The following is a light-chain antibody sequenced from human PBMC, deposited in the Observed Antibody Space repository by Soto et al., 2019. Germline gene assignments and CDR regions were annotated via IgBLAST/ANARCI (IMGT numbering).Light chain of an antibody. CDR2: GAS. Sequence: ITRSPDTRSLSPVEISTLSCRSGRRVYSNLAWYQQRPGQAPRLLISGASPRATGVPARFSGRGSGTEFTLPISSLQSEDFAVYYCQQYTNWPPTPFGQGTRLEL. CDR1: RRVYSN. V-gene: IGKV3-15*01. CDR3: QQYTNWPPTP. J-gene: IGKJ5*01.